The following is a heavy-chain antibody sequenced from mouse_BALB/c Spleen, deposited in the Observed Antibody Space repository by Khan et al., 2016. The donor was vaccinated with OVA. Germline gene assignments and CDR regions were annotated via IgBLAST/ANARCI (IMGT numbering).Heavy chain of an antibody. J-gene: IGHJ2*01. CDR2: INPTSGYT. Sequence: VQLKQSGAELAKPGASVKMSCKASGYTFSTYWMHWVKQRPGQGLEWIGYINPTSGYTDYNEKFKDKATLSAAKSSSTAYMQLSSLTSEDSAVYYCARVRIDYWGQGTTLTVSS. V-gene: IGHV1-7*01. CDR3: ARVRIDY. CDR1: GYTFSTYW.